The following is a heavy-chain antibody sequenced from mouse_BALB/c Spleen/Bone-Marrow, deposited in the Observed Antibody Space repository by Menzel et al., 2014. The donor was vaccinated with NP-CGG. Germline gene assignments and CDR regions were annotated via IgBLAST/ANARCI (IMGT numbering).Heavy chain of an antibody. CDR1: GFYIKDYY. Sequence: EVQLQQSGAELVRSGASVKLSCTASGFYIKDYYIHWVKRRPEQGLEWIGWIDPENGDTEYAPKFQGKATMAADTSSNTAYLQLSSLTSVDTAVYYCSDGNFYALDYWGQGTSVTVSS. J-gene: IGHJ4*01. CDR3: SDGNFYALDY. CDR2: IDPENGDT. V-gene: IGHV14-4*02. D-gene: IGHD2-1*01.